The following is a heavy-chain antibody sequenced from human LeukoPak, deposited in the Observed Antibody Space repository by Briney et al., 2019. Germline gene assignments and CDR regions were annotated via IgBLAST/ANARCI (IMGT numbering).Heavy chain of an antibody. Sequence: PSETLSLTCTVSGGSISSYYWSWIRRPPGKGLEWIGYIYYSGSTNYDPSLKSRVTMSVDTSKNQFSLKLSSVTAADTAVYYCARTSKTEYSSSWYHFDYWGQGTLVTVSS. J-gene: IGHJ4*02. CDR3: ARTSKTEYSSSWYHFDY. V-gene: IGHV4-59*01. D-gene: IGHD6-13*01. CDR2: IYYSGST. CDR1: GGSISSYY.